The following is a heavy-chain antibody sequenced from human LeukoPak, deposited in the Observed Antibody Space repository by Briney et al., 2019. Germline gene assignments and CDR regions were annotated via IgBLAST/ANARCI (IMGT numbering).Heavy chain of an antibody. V-gene: IGHV4-4*07. Sequence: PSETLSLTCTVSGGSISSYYWSWIRQPAGKGLEWIGRIYISGSGSTNYNPSLKSRVTMSVDTSKNQFSLKLSSVTAADTAVYYCARQLYYYDSSGYSRLFDYWGQGTLVTVSS. J-gene: IGHJ4*02. CDR3: ARQLYYYDSSGYSRLFDY. D-gene: IGHD3-22*01. CDR2: IYISGSGST. CDR1: GGSISSYY.